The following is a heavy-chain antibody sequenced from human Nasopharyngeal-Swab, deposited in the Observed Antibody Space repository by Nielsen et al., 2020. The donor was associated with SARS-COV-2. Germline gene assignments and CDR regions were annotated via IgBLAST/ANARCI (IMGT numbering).Heavy chain of an antibody. J-gene: IGHJ6*02. V-gene: IGHV1-2*06. CDR2: INPNSGGT. Sequence: WVRQAPGQGLEWMGRINPNSGGTNYAQKFQGRVTMTRDTSISTAYMELSRLRSDDTAVYYCARAEGIAVESNSYYYYGMDVWGQGTTVTVSS. CDR3: ARAEGIAVESNSYYYYGMDV. D-gene: IGHD6-19*01.